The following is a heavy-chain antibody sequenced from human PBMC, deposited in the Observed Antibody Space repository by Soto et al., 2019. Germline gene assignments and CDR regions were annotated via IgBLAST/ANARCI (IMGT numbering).Heavy chain of an antibody. CDR3: ARERGGYGLFDS. J-gene: IGHJ4*02. D-gene: IGHD5-18*01. CDR2: IYPSGMP. V-gene: IGHV4-30-2*01. CDR1: GGSISNAAYS. Sequence: QLQLQESGSGLVTPSHTLSLTCTVSGGSISNAAYSWSWIRQPPGKGLEWIGYIYPSGMPFYNPSLRSRVTKAIDSSNDQFSLNLKSVTAADTAVYYCARERGGYGLFDSWGQGTLVTVSS.